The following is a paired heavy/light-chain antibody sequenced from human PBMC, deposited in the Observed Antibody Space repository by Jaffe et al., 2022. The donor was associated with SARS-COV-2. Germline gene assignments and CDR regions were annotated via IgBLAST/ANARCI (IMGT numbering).Heavy chain of an antibody. V-gene: IGHV4-38-2*02. Sequence: QVQLQESGPGLVTPSEPLSLICTVSGYSISMDYYWGWIRQPPGKGLEWIGSIFHNGNTYYNPSLRSRVIISVDTSKNQFSLKVSSVTAADTAVYYCAREKTHFDYWGQGTLVTVSS. J-gene: IGHJ4*02. CDR2: IFHNGNT. CDR1: GYSISMDYY. CDR3: AREKTHFDY.
Light chain of an antibody. V-gene: IGLV3-22*01. CDR1: VLGENY. Sequence: SYELAQLPSVSVSPGQTARITCSGDVLGENYADWYQQKPGQAPELVIYEDSERNPGIPERFSGSTSGNTATLTITGVLTEDEADYYCLSGDEDNRVFGGGTKLTVL. J-gene: IGLJ3*02. CDR2: EDS. CDR3: LSGDEDNRV.